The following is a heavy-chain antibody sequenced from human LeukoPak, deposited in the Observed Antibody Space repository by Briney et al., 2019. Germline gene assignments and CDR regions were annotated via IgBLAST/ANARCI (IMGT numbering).Heavy chain of an antibody. V-gene: IGHV3-15*01. J-gene: IGHJ4*02. CDR2: IQSKTDGGTT. CDR3: TTDLNARGNYYDSSGFISTIDY. CDR1: GFTFSNAW. D-gene: IGHD3-22*01. Sequence: GGSLRLSCAASGFTFSNAWMSWVRQAPGKGLEWVGRIQSKTDGGTTDYAAPVKGRFTISRDDSKNTLYLQMNSLKTEDTAVYYCTTDLNARGNYYDSSGFISTIDYWGQGTLATVSS.